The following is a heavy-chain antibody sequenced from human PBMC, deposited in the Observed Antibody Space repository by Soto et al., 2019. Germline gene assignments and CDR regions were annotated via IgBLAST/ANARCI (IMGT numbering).Heavy chain of an antibody. CDR3: ARGKDGYATSFYFDY. Sequence: ETLSLTCAVYGGSFSGYYWSWIRQPPGKGLEWIGEINHSGSTNYNPSLKSRVTISVDTSKNQFSLKLSSVTAADTAVYYCARGKDGYATSFYFDYWGQGTLVTVSS. J-gene: IGHJ4*02. CDR1: GGSFSGYY. CDR2: INHSGST. D-gene: IGHD5-12*01. V-gene: IGHV4-34*01.